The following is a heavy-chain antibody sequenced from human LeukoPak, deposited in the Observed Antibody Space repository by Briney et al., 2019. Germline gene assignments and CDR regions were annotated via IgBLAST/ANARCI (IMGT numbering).Heavy chain of an antibody. CDR3: ASTYFGSGSYPLDY. CDR1: GGSFSGYY. Sequence: PSETLSLTCAVYGGSFSGYYWSWIRQPPGKGLEWIGEINHSGSTNYNPSLKSRVTISVDTSKTQFSLKLSSVTAADTAVYYCASTYFGSGSYPLDYWGQGTLVTVSS. D-gene: IGHD3-10*01. CDR2: INHSGST. V-gene: IGHV4-34*01. J-gene: IGHJ4*02.